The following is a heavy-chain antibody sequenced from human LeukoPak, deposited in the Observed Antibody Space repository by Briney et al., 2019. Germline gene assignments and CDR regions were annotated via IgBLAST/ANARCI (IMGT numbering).Heavy chain of an antibody. D-gene: IGHD3-3*01. CDR1: GGSNSRSSNY. Sequence: SETLSLTCTVSGGSNSRSSNYWGWIRQPPGKGLEWIGSIYHSGSTYYNPSLKSRVTISVDTSKNQFSLKLSSVTAADTAVYYCARDYPSYGITIFSRRRPGSNWFDPWGQGTLVTVSS. J-gene: IGHJ5*02. CDR3: ARDYPSYGITIFSRRRPGSNWFDP. V-gene: IGHV4-39*07. CDR2: IYHSGST.